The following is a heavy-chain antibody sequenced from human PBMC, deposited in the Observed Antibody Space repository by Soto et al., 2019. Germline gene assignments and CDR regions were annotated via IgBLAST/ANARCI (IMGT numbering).Heavy chain of an antibody. J-gene: IGHJ4*02. CDR3: ARSGGLDY. D-gene: IGHD3-10*01. CDR1: GYSFSSYA. Sequence: QVQLVQSGAEVKKPGASVRVSCKAPGYSFSSYAIHWVRQAPGQRLECMGWINAANGNTRYSQNFQGRVTITRDTSATTAYMDLSSLTSEDTAVYYCARSGGLDYWGQGTPITVSS. CDR2: INAANGNT. V-gene: IGHV1-3*01.